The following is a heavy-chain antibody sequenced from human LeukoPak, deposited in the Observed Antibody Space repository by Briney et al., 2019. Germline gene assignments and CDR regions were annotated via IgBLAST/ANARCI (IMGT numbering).Heavy chain of an antibody. V-gene: IGHV1-18*01. J-gene: IGHJ3*02. CDR2: ISAYNSNT. Sequence: RASVTVSCKASGYTFTSYGISWVRQAPGQGLEWMGWISAYNSNTNYAQKLQGRVTMTTDTSTSTAYMELRSLRSDDTAVYYCARDARRGVELKAFDIWGQGTMVTVSS. CDR1: GYTFTSYG. CDR3: ARDARRGVELKAFDI. D-gene: IGHD1-7*01.